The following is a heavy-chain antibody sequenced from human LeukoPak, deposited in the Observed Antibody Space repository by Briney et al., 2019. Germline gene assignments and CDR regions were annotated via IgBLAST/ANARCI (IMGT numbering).Heavy chain of an antibody. CDR3: ASCSCTNCY. V-gene: IGHV3-48*01. CDR1: GFTFSSFS. Sequence: GGSLRLSCAASGFTFSSFSMNWVRQAPGKGLEWVSFITGSSSTIYYADSVKGRFTISRDNAKNSLYLQMNSLRAEDAAVYYCASCSCTNCYWGQGTLVTVSS. D-gene: IGHD2-2*01. CDR2: ITGSSSTI. J-gene: IGHJ4*02.